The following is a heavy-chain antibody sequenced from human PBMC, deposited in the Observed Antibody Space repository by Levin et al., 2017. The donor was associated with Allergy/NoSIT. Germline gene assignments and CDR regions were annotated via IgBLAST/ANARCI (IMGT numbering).Heavy chain of an antibody. J-gene: IGHJ4*02. V-gene: IGHV4-34*01. D-gene: IGHD2-15*01. CDR2: ISHSGST. CDR3: ARIVSRSNSDY. Sequence: ESLKISCGIYDGSFNSYYWTWIRQAPGKGLDWIGEISHSGSTRYNPSLESRVTISVDKSKNQFFLKLRSVTAADTAVYYCARIVSRSNSDYWGQGTLVTVSS. CDR1: DGSFNSYY.